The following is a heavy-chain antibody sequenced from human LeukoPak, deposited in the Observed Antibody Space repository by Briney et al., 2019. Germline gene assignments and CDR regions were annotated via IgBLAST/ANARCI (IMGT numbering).Heavy chain of an antibody. Sequence: SETLSLTCAVSGGSISSFYWSWIRQPPGKGLEWIGYVFYTGDTNSNPSLKSRVTMSLDTSKNQLSLRLTSATAADTAVYYCARHPFATPLDHWGRGTLVTVSS. D-gene: IGHD2-15*01. V-gene: IGHV4-59*08. CDR1: GGSISSFY. CDR3: ARHPFATPLDH. J-gene: IGHJ4*02. CDR2: VFYTGDT.